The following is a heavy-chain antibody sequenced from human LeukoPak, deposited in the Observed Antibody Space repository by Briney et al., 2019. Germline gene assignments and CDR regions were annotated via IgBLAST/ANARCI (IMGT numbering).Heavy chain of an antibody. Sequence: SETLSLTCAVSGGSISSGGYSWSWIRQPPEKGLEWIGYIYYSGSTYYNPSLKSRVTISVDTSKNQFSLKLSSVTAADTAVYYCAREGHYYDSRNAFDIWGQGTMVTVSS. CDR3: AREGHYYDSRNAFDI. V-gene: IGHV4-30-4*07. J-gene: IGHJ3*02. CDR2: IYYSGST. D-gene: IGHD3-22*01. CDR1: GGSISSGGYS.